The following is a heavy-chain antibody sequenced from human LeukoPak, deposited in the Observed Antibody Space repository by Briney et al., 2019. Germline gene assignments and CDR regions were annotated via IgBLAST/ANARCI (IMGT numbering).Heavy chain of an antibody. CDR1: GFTFSSYA. D-gene: IGHD2-15*01. CDR2: ISGSGGST. J-gene: IGHJ4*02. V-gene: IGHV3-23*01. Sequence: GGSLRLSCAASGFTFSSYAMTWVRQAPGKGLEWVSGISGSGGSTYYADSVKGRFTISRDNSKNTLYLQMNSLRAEDTAVYYCAKRPYCSGAVCYHIDYWGQGTLVTVSS. CDR3: AKRPYCSGAVCYHIDY.